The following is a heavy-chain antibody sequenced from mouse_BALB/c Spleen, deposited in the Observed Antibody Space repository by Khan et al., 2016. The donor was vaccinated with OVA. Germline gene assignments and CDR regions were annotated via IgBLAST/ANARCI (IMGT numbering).Heavy chain of an antibody. Sequence: QVQLKQSGVELVKPGASVKLSGKASGYTFTYYWMHWVKQRPGQGLEWIGEINPTNGRSNYHEKFKNKATLTVDKSSSTAYMQLSSLTSEDSAVYYYATLYYSWFADWGQGTLVTVSA. J-gene: IGHJ3*01. CDR1: GYTFTYYW. CDR3: ATLYYSWFAD. CDR2: INPTNGRS. D-gene: IGHD2-1*01. V-gene: IGHV1S81*02.